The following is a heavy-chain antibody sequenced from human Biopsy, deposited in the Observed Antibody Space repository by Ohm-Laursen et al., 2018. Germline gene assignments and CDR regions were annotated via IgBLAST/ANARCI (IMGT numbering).Heavy chain of an antibody. CDR1: GGSISSYY. CDR3: AKHGSGWTGDDAFHI. J-gene: IGHJ3*02. D-gene: IGHD6-19*01. V-gene: IGHV4-59*08. CDR2: IYYTGST. Sequence: GTLSLTCTVSGGSISSYYWSWIRQPPGKGLEGIGYIYYTGSTNYNPSLKIQITISVDTSMNHLSLSLTFVTAADTAVYYCAKHGSGWTGDDAFHIWGQGTMVTVSS.